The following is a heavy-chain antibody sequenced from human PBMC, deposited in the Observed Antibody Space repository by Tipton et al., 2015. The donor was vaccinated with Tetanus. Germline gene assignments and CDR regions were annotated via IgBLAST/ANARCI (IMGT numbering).Heavy chain of an antibody. D-gene: IGHD1-20*01. Sequence: TLSLTCTVSGASINAGGYLWTWVRQYPGKGLEWIGNIYYTAHTSYTPSLDSRVTISVDTSKNQFSLSLDSVTAADTGVYFCARRRYTWNRGGFDIWGQGTLVTVSS. V-gene: IGHV4-31*03. CDR2: IYYTAHT. CDR1: GASINAGGYL. J-gene: IGHJ3*02. CDR3: ARRRYTWNRGGFDI.